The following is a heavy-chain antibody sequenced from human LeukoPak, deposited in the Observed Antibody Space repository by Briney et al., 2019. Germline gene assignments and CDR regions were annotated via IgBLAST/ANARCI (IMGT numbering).Heavy chain of an antibody. D-gene: IGHD3-10*01. CDR2: ISAYNGNT. J-gene: IGHJ6*03. CDR3: ARSTTYYYGSGSYYNGNYYYYMDV. Sequence: GASVKVSCKASGYNLTNYAINWVRQAPGQGLEWMGWISAYNGNTNYAQKLQGRVTMTTDTSTSTAYMELRSLRSDDTAVYYCARSTTYYYGSGSYYNGNYYYYMDVWGKGTTVTVSS. CDR1: GYNLTNYA. V-gene: IGHV1-18*01.